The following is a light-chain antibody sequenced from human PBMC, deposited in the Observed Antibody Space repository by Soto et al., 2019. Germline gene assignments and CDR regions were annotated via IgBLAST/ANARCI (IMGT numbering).Light chain of an antibody. CDR1: QDIKTY. Sequence: IQLTQSPSSLSASVGDRVSITCRASQDIKTYLAWYQQKQGKAPKLLISGTFTLQSGVPSRFNGSGSGTDFTLTISRLQPEDFATYYCQHLNNYPPCTFGPGTKVD. V-gene: IGKV1-9*01. CDR3: QHLNNYPPCT. CDR2: GTF. J-gene: IGKJ3*01.